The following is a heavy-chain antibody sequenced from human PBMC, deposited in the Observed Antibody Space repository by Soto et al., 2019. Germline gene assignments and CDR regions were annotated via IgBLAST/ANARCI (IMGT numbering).Heavy chain of an antibody. V-gene: IGHV1-69*13. J-gene: IGHJ6*02. CDR1: GGTFSSYA. Sequence: ASVKVSCKASGGTFSSYAISWVRQAPGQGLEWMGGTIPIFGTANYAQKFQGRVTITADESTSTAYMELSSLRSEDTAVYYCARGDCSGGSFQEKYYYFDYGMDVWSQGTTVTGSS. CDR3: ARGDCSGGSFQEKYYYFDYGMDV. D-gene: IGHD2-15*01. CDR2: TIPIFGTA.